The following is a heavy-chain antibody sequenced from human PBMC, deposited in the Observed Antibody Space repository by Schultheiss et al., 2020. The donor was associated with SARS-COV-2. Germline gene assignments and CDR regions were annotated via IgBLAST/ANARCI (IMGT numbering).Heavy chain of an antibody. CDR2: ISWNSGSI. V-gene: IGHV3-9*01. Sequence: GGSLRLSCAASGFTFDEYAMHWVRQAPGKGLEWVSGISWNSGSIGYADCVKGRFNISRDNAKNSLYLQMNSLRAEDTALYYCAKDQAADIVATLTYGMDAWGQGTTVTV. CDR3: AKDQAADIVATLTYGMDA. D-gene: IGHD5-12*01. CDR1: GFTFDEYA. J-gene: IGHJ6*02.